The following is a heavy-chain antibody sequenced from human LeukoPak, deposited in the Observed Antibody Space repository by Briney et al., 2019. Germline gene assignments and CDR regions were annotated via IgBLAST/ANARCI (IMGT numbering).Heavy chain of an antibody. CDR3: ATSTAVAGLLDY. CDR2: ISYDGSNK. V-gene: IGHV3-30*03. J-gene: IGHJ4*02. CDR1: GFTFSSYG. Sequence: GRSLRLSCAASGFTFSSYGMHWVRQAPGKGLEWVAVISYDGSNKYYADSVKGRFTISRDNSKNTLYLQMNSLRAEDTAVYYCATSTAVAGLLDYWGQGTLVTVSS. D-gene: IGHD6-19*01.